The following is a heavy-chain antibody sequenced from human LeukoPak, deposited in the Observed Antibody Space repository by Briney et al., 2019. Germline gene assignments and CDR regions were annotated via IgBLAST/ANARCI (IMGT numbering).Heavy chain of an antibody. CDR3: VRQGDFWTVQQYYFDS. V-gene: IGHV5-51*01. Sequence: GESLKISCRASGYIFTSYWLGWVRQTPDKGLEWVGIIHPGDSDPRYSPSFQGQVTISVDRSITTAYLQWGSLKATDTAMYFCVRQGDFWTVQQYYFDSWGQGTLVTVSS. CDR1: GYIFTSYW. D-gene: IGHD3-3*01. CDR2: IHPGDSDP. J-gene: IGHJ4*02.